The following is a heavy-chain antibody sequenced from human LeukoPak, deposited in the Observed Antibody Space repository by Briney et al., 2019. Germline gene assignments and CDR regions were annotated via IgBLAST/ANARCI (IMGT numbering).Heavy chain of an antibody. CDR3: ATRLHNHITILVQLHY. CDR1: GYTFTGYY. Sequence: ASVKVSCKASGYTFTGYYMHWVRQAPGQGLEWMGWINPNSGGTNYAQNFQGRVTMTEDTSTDTAYMELSSLRSEDTAVYYCATRLHNHITILVQLHYWGQGTLVTVSS. D-gene: IGHD3-3*01. V-gene: IGHV1-2*02. CDR2: INPNSGGT. J-gene: IGHJ4*02.